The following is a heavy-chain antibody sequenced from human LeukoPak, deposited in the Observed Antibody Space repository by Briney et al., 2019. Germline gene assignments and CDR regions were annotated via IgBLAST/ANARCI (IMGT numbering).Heavy chain of an antibody. CDR2: IWYDGSKK. V-gene: IGHV3-33*01. CDR1: GFTFSSYG. CDR3: ARDGRNYYDSSGYPDY. D-gene: IGHD3-22*01. Sequence: PGRSLRLSCAASGFTFSSYGMHWVRQAPGKGLEWVAVIWYDGSKKYYADSVKGRFTISRDNSKNTLYLQMNSLRAEDTAVYYCARDGRNYYDSSGYPDYWGQGTLVTVSS. J-gene: IGHJ4*02.